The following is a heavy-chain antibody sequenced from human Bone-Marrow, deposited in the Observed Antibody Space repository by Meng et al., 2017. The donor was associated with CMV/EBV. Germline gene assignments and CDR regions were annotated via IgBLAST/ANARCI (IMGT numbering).Heavy chain of an antibody. V-gene: IGHV3-7*03. CDR2: IKQDGSEK. J-gene: IGHJ3*02. Sequence: GGSLRLSCAASGFTFSSYWMHWVRQAPGKGLEWVANIKQDGSEKYYVDSVKGRFTISRDNAKNSLHLQMNSLRSEDTAVYYCVVVINDAFDIWGQGTMVTVSS. D-gene: IGHD3-22*01. CDR3: VVVINDAFDI. CDR1: GFTFSSYW.